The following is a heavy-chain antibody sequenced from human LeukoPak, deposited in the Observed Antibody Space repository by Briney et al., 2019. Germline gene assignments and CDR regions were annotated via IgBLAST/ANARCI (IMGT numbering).Heavy chain of an antibody. CDR1: GFTFSDYY. D-gene: IGHD2-21*01. V-gene: IGHV3-11*04. CDR2: ISSSGNTI. Sequence: PGGSLRLSCAASGFTFSDYYMSWIRQAPGKGLEWVSYISSSGNTIYYADSVKGRFTISRDNAKNSLYLQMNSLRAEDTAVYYCAKAPVTSCRGAYCYPFDYWGQGTLVTVSS. J-gene: IGHJ4*02. CDR3: AKAPVTSCRGAYCYPFDY.